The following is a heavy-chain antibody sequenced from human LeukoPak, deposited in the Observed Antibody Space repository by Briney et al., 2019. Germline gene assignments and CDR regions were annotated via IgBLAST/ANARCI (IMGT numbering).Heavy chain of an antibody. J-gene: IGHJ5*02. CDR3: ARKSAGFLTA. CDR1: GYTFTGDQ. Sequence: ATVKVSCKASGYTFTGDQIYWLRQAPGQGLEWVGWIKPSSGDTLYEQKFQGRVTMTRDKSISSAYMELSSLRSDDTAVYYCARKSAGFLTAWGQGTLVTVSS. CDR2: IKPSSGDT. V-gene: IGHV1-2*02. D-gene: IGHD2/OR15-2a*01.